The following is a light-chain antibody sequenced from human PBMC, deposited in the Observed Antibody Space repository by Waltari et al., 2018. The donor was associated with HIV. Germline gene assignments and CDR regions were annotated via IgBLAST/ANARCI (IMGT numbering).Light chain of an antibody. J-gene: IGKJ2*01. CDR3: QQYNDWPAFT. CDR1: QSISSH. CDR2: ATS. Sequence: EIVMTQSPASLSVSLGERAALSCRASQSISSHLAWYQQRPGQGPRLLIYATSTRVAGVSARFSGSGSGTDFTLTISSLQSEDFAVYYCQQYNDWPAFTFGQGTKLEIK. V-gene: IGKV3-15*01.